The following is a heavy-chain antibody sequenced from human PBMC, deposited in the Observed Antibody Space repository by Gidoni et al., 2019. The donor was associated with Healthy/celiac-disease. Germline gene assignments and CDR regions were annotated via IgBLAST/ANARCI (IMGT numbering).Heavy chain of an antibody. CDR1: GFTVSSNY. V-gene: IGHV3-53*01. CDR2: IYSGGST. CDR3: ARPRAPDYGGNSWGAFDI. D-gene: IGHD4-17*01. J-gene: IGHJ3*02. Sequence: EVQLGESGGGLIQHGGSVRLSGAASGFTVSSNYMRWARQAPGKGLEWVSVIYSGGSTYSADSVKGRFTISRDNSKNTLYLQMNRLRAEDTAVYYCARPRAPDYGGNSWGAFDIWGQGTMVTVSS.